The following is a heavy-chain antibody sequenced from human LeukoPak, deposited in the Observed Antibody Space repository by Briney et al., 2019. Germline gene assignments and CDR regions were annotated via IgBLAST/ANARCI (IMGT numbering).Heavy chain of an antibody. V-gene: IGHV4-38-2*02. Sequence: SETLSLTCTVSGNSISSDHYWGWVRQPPGKGLEWIGNIYRSGSTYYNPSLKSRVTLSVDTSANQFSLKLSSVTAADTAIYYCARHRGFSSGFPVEYWGQGTLVTVSS. CDR2: IYRSGST. CDR1: GNSISSDHY. CDR3: ARHRGFSSGFPVEY. J-gene: IGHJ4*02. D-gene: IGHD3-22*01.